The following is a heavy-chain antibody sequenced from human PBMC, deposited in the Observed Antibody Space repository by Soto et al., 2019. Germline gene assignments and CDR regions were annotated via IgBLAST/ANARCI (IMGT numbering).Heavy chain of an antibody. CDR3: ARDRRVAARLPTYYYYYYGMDV. Sequence: QVQLVESGGGLVKPGGSLRLSCAASGFTFSDYYMSWIRQAPGKGLEWVSYISSSSSYTNYADSVKGRFTISRDNAKNSLYLQMNSLRAEDTAVYYCARDRRVAARLPTYYYYYYGMDVWGQGTTVTVSS. J-gene: IGHJ6*02. CDR2: ISSSSSYT. CDR1: GFTFSDYY. D-gene: IGHD6-6*01. V-gene: IGHV3-11*06.